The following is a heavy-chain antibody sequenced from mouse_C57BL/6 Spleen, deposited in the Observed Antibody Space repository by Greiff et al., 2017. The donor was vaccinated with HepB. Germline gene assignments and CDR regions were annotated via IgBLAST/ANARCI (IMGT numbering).Heavy chain of an antibody. CDR1: GFTFSDYY. Sequence: DVKLVESEGGLVQPGSSMKLSCTASGFTFSDYYMDWVRQVPEKGLEWVANINYDGSSTYYLDALKSRFTISRDNAKNILYLQMSSLKSEDSATYYCASAGTVAPDYWGQGTTLTVSS. CDR3: ASAGTVAPDY. V-gene: IGHV5-16*01. D-gene: IGHD1-1*01. J-gene: IGHJ2*01. CDR2: INYDGSST.